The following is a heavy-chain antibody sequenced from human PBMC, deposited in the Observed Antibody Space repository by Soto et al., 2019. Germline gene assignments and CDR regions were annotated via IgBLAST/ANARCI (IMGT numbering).Heavy chain of an antibody. Sequence: GGSLRLSCAASGFTFSSYAMSWVRQAPGKGLEWVSAISGSGGSTYYADSVKGRFTISRDNSKNTLYLQMNSLRAEDTAVYYCAKSGDSSGSVYYGMDVWGQGTTVTVS. CDR3: AKSGDSSGSVYYGMDV. V-gene: IGHV3-23*01. CDR1: GFTFSSYA. J-gene: IGHJ6*02. CDR2: ISGSGGST. D-gene: IGHD3-22*01.